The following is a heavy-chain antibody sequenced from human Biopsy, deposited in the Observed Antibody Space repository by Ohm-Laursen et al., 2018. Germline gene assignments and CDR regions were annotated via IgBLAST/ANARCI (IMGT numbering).Heavy chain of an antibody. Sequence: ASVKVSCKASGYTFTDYYVHWVRQAPGHGLEWMGWIDTINGGARYAQKFQGRVTMTRDTSISTAYMELSRLTSDDTAVYYCASDDSRNEKNAFDIWGQGTMVTVSS. V-gene: IGHV1-2*02. CDR3: ASDDSRNEKNAFDI. D-gene: IGHD3-22*01. CDR2: IDTINGGA. CDR1: GYTFTDYY. J-gene: IGHJ3*02.